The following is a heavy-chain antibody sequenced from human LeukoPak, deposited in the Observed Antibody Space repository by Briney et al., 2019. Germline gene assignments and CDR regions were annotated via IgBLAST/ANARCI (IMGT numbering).Heavy chain of an antibody. J-gene: IGHJ4*02. CDR1: GFTFSSYA. CDR2: IYSGGST. D-gene: IGHD4-17*01. Sequence: GGSLRLSCAASGFTFSSYAMSWVRRAPGKGLEWVSVIYSGGSTYYADSVKGRFTISRDNSKNTLYLQMNSLRAEDTAVYYCARGEYDYGDYFHYWGQGTLVTVSS. CDR3: ARGEYDYGDYFHY. V-gene: IGHV3-53*01.